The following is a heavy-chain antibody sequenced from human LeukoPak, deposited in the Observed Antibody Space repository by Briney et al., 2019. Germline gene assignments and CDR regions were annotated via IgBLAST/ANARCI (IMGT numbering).Heavy chain of an antibody. CDR1: GGSISSGDYY. D-gene: IGHD2-15*01. CDR2: IYYGGST. V-gene: IGHV4-30-4*01. CDR3: ARDMVGLINWFDP. Sequence: SETLSLTCTVSGGSISSGDYYWSWIRQPPGKGLEWIGYIYYGGSTYYNPSLKSRVTISVDTSKNQFSLKLSSVTAADTAVYYCARDMVGLINWFDPWGQGTLVTVSS. J-gene: IGHJ5*02.